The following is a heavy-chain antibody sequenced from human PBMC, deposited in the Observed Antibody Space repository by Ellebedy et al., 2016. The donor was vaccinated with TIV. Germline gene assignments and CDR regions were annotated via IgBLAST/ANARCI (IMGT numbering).Heavy chain of an antibody. CDR1: GYSISSGYY. V-gene: IGHV4-38-2*02. J-gene: IGHJ4*02. CDR3: ARVNGEIDY. Sequence: SETLSLTXTVSGYSISSGYYWGWIRQPPGKGLEWIGSIYHSGSTYYNPSLKSRVTISVDTSKNQFSLKLSSVTAADTAVYYCARVNGEIDYWGQGTLVTVSS. CDR2: IYHSGST.